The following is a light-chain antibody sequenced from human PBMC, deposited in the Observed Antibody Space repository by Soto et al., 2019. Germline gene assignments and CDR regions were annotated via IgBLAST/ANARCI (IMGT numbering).Light chain of an antibody. Sequence: QSALTQPASVSGAPGQSITISCTGTSSDVGGYDYVSWYQQHPGKAPKLMIYDVSNRPSGVSNRFSRSKSGNTASLTIAGIQAEAEADYYCRSYTSSSTLVVFGGGTKPTV. J-gene: IGLJ2*01. CDR2: DVS. CDR3: RSYTSSSTLVV. CDR1: SSDVGGYDY. V-gene: IGLV2-14*01.